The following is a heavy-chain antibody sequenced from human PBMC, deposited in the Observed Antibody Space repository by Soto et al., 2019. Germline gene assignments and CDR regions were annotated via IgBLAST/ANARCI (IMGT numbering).Heavy chain of an antibody. D-gene: IGHD6-13*01. CDR2: INHSGST. V-gene: IGHV4-34*01. Sequence: PSETLSLTCAVYGGSFSGYYWSWIRQPPGKGLEWIGEINHSGSTNYNPSLKSRVTISVDTSKNQFSLKLSSVTAADTAVYYCASRPGGQQLQNLLPYYFDYWGQGTLVTVSS. J-gene: IGHJ4*02. CDR3: ASRPGGQQLQNLLPYYFDY. CDR1: GGSFSGYY.